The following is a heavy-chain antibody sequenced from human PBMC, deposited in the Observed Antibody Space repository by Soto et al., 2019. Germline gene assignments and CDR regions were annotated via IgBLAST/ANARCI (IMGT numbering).Heavy chain of an antibody. CDR3: ARDRGRTDYYAMDV. CDR2: ISYDGSDK. D-gene: IGHD1-1*01. J-gene: IGHJ6*02. Sequence: QPGGSLRLSCAAPGFAFSVYAMHWVRQAPGKGLEWVSLISYDGSDKYYADSVKGRSTISRDNSKSTLYLQMSSLRADDTAVYFCARDRGRTDYYAMDVWGQRTTVTV. CDR1: GFAFSVYA. V-gene: IGHV3-30-3*01.